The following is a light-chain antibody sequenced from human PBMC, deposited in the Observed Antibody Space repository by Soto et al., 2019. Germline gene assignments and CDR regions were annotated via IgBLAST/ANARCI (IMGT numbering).Light chain of an antibody. CDR3: SSYTTSSTLAVV. Sequence: QSALTQSASVSGSPGQSITISCTGTSSDIGAYNFVSWYQQHPGKAPKLIIYEVSDRPSGVSNRFSGSKSGNTASLTISGLRAEDEADYYCSSYTTSSTLAVVFGGGTQLTVL. CDR1: SSDIGAYNF. CDR2: EVS. V-gene: IGLV2-14*01. J-gene: IGLJ2*01.